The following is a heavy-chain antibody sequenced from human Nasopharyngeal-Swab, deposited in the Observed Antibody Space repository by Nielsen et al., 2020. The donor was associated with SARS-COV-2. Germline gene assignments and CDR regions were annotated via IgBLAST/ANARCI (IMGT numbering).Heavy chain of an antibody. Sequence: GESLKISCAASGFTFSSYGMHWVRQAPGKGLEWVAVIWYDGSNKYYADSVKGRFTISRDNSKNTLYLQMNSLRADDTAVYYCAKNQRTYASYYFDFWGQGTLVTVSS. D-gene: IGHD4-17*01. J-gene: IGHJ4*02. CDR3: AKNQRTYASYYFDF. V-gene: IGHV3-33*06. CDR1: GFTFSSYG. CDR2: IWYDGSNK.